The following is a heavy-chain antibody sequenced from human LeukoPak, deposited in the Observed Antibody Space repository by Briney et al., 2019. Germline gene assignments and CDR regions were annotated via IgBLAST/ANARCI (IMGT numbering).Heavy chain of an antibody. CDR2: ISSSSSTI. CDR3: ARDDYGDSYYYYYYMDV. CDR1: GFTFSSYS. Sequence: GGSLRLSYAASGFTFSSYSMNWVRQAPGKGLEWVSYISSSSSTIYYADSVKGRFTISRDNAKNSLYLQMNSLRAEDTAVYYCARDDYGDSYYYYYYMDVWGKGTTVTVSS. V-gene: IGHV3-48*01. J-gene: IGHJ6*03. D-gene: IGHD4-17*01.